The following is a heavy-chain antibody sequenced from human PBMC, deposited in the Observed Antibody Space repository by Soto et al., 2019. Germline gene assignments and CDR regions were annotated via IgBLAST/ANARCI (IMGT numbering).Heavy chain of an antibody. CDR1: GFTFSSYG. V-gene: IGHV3-30*18. J-gene: IGHJ6*02. CDR2: ISYDGSNK. D-gene: IGHD4-4*01. CDR3: AKDNHYSNYFHLNYYGMDV. Sequence: QVQLVESGGGVVQPGRSLRLSCAASGFTFSSYGMHWVRQAPGKGLEWVAVISYDGSNKYYADSVKGRFTISRDNSKNTLYLQMNSLRAEDTAVYYCAKDNHYSNYFHLNYYGMDVWGQGTTVTVSS.